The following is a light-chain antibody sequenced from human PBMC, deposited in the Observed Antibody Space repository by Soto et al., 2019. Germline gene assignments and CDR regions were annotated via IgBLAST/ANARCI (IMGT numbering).Light chain of an antibody. J-gene: IGLJ2*01. CDR2: EVS. Sequence: QSALTQPPSASGSPGQSVTISCTGTSSDVGGYNYVSWYQQYPGKAPKLMIYEVSKRPSGVPDRFSGSKSGNPASLTVSGHQAEDEADYYCSSYAGINSVFGGGTKLTVL. CDR1: SSDVGGYNY. CDR3: SSYAGINSV. V-gene: IGLV2-8*01.